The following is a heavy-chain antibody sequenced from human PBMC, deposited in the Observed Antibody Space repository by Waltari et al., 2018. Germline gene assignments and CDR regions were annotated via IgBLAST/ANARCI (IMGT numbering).Heavy chain of an antibody. CDR1: GYTFTDYN. V-gene: IGHV1-69-2*01. J-gene: IGHJ5*02. D-gene: IGHD4-4*01. CDR3: ATVLTTVPTYWFDP. CDR2: VDPADSET. Sequence: EVQLVQSGAEVKKPGATVKISCTASGYTFTDYNIHWVQQAPGKGLEWMGRVDPADSETIYAEKFQGRVTITADTSTDTAYMELSSLRSEDTAVYYCATVLTTVPTYWFDPWGQGTLVTVSS.